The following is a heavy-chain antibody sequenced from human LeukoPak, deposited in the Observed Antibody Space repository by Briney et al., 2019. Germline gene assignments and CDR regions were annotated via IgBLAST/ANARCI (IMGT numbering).Heavy chain of an antibody. Sequence: GGSLRLSCAASGFTFSSYAMSGVRQAPGKGLEWVSGISGSGGSTYYADSVKGRFTISRDNSKNTLYLQMNSLRAEDTAVYYCAKGRDGYNADFDYWGQGTLVTVSS. CDR2: ISGSGGST. J-gene: IGHJ4*02. CDR3: AKGRDGYNADFDY. CDR1: GFTFSSYA. V-gene: IGHV3-23*01. D-gene: IGHD5-24*01.